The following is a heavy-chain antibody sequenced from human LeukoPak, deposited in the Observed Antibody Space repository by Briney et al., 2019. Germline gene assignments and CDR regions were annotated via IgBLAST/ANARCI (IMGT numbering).Heavy chain of an antibody. CDR1: GYAFTNYD. J-gene: IGHJ5*02. D-gene: IGHD4-11*01. V-gene: IGHV1-8*03. CDR2: MNPNSGNT. Sequence: GASVTVSCKTSGYAFTNYDINWVRQATGQGLEWMGWMNPNSGNTGYAQKFQGRVTITRNTSISTAYMELSSLRSEDTALYYCARGRATVTTHWFDPWGQGALVTVSS. CDR3: ARGRATVTTHWFDP.